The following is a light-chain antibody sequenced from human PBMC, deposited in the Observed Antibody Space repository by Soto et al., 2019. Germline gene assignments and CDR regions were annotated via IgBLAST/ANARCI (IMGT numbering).Light chain of an antibody. CDR1: QSIASSY. CDR2: GTS. CDR3: QHYGTSAFT. Sequence: ELVLTQSPGTLSLSPGERATLSCRASQSIASSYLAWYQQRRGQAPRLLVSGTSSRATGIPDRFSGSGSGTDFTLTITRLEPEDFAVYYCQHYGTSAFTFGPGTKVHIQ. V-gene: IGKV3-20*01. J-gene: IGKJ3*01.